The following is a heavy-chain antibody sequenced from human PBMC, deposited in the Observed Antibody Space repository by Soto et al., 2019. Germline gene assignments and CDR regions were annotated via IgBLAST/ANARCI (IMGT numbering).Heavy chain of an antibody. J-gene: IGHJ4*02. D-gene: IGHD2-2*01. CDR3: ARLPLCSSTSCDTEPFDY. CDR1: GYTFTSYG. CDR2: ISAYNGNT. Sequence: ASVKVSCKASGYTFTSYGISWVRQAPGQGLEWMGWISAYNGNTNYAQKLQGRVTMATDTSTSTAYMELRSLRSDDTAVYYCARLPLCSSTSCDTEPFDYWGQGTLVTVSS. V-gene: IGHV1-18*01.